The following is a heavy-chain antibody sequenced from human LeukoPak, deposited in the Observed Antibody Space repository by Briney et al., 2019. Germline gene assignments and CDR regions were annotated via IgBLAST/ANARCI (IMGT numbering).Heavy chain of an antibody. CDR1: GFTFSSYD. D-gene: IGHD3-22*01. J-gene: IGHJ4*02. Sequence: GGSLRLSCAASGFTFSSYDMNWIRQAPGKGLEWVSFISRSSSTIYYADSVKGRFTISRDDAKNSLYLQMNSLRDDDTAVYYCARDYYDSGGYYWGVDYWGQGTLVTVSS. CDR3: ARDYYDSGGYYWGVDY. CDR2: ISRSSSTI. V-gene: IGHV3-48*02.